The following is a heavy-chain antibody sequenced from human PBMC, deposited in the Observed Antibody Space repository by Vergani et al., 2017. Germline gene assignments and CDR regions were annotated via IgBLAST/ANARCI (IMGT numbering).Heavy chain of an antibody. J-gene: IGHJ4*02. Sequence: QVQLQQWGAGLLKPSETLSLTCAVYGGSFSGYYWSWIRQPPGKGLEWIGEINHSGSTNYNPSLKSRVTISVDTSKNQFSLKLRSVTAADTAVYYCARETRPRGFDYWGQGTLVTVSS. CDR3: ARETRPRGFDY. CDR2: INHSGST. V-gene: IGHV4-34*01. CDR1: GGSFSGYY. D-gene: IGHD2-2*01.